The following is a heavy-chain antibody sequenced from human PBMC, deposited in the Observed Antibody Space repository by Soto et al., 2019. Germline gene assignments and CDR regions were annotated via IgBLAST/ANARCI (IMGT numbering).Heavy chain of an antibody. CDR3: TRKVATFKFDY. CDR2: INPDSGGT. V-gene: IGHV1-2*02. CDR1: GYMFTGYY. J-gene: IGHJ4*02. Sequence: GASVKVSCKASGYMFTGYYMHWVRQAPGQGLEWMGWINPDSGGTNYQQKFQGRVTMTRDTSISTAYLELSSLRSDDTAVYYCTRKVATFKFDYWRQRTLVTVSS. D-gene: IGHD5-12*01.